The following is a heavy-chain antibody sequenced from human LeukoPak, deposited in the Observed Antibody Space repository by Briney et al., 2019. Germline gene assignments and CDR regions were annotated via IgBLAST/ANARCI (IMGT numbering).Heavy chain of an antibody. V-gene: IGHV1-18*01. D-gene: IGHD3-10*01. CDR3: ARVGLLWFGELLSWFDP. CDR1: GYTFTSYG. CDR2: ISAYNGNT. J-gene: IGHJ5*02. Sequence: EASVKVSCKASGYTFTSYGISWVRQAPGQGLEWMGWISAYNGNTNYAQKLQGRVTMTTDTSTSTAYMELRSLRSDDTAVYYCARVGLLWFGELLSWFDPWGQGTLSPSPQ.